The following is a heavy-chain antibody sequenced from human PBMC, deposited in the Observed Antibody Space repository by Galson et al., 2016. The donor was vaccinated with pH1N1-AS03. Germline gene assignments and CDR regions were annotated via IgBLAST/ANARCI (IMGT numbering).Heavy chain of an antibody. CDR3: TTDDYGDYRGTGAGTNDAFDM. CDR2: IKNRENGRTT. V-gene: IGHV3-15*01. CDR1: GFTFSNAW. J-gene: IGHJ3*02. Sequence: SLRLSCAASGFTFSNAWMSWVRQAPGKGLEWVGHIKNRENGRTTDYAASVKGRFTISRDDSKNTLYPQMNSLKTEDTAVYYCTTDDYGDYRGTGAGTNDAFDMWGQGTMVTVSS. D-gene: IGHD4-17*01.